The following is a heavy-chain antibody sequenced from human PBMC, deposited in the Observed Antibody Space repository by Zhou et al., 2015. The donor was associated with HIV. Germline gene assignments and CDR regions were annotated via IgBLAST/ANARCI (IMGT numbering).Heavy chain of an antibody. D-gene: IGHD4-17*01. CDR3: ARGPYTAVTPPTGY. J-gene: IGHJ4*02. V-gene: IGHV1-69*01. CDR2: IIPIFGTA. CDR1: GGTFSSYA. Sequence: QEQLVQSGAEVKKPGSSVKVSCKASGGTFSSYAFTWVRQAPGQGLEWMGGIIPIFGTANYAQKFQGRVTITADESTSTAYMELSSLRSEDTAVYYCARGPYTAVTPPTGYWGQGTLVTVSS.